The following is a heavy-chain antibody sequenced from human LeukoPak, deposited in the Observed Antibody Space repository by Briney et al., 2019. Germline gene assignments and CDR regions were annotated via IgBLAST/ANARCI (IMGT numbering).Heavy chain of an antibody. V-gene: IGHV4-34*01. CDR2: INHSGGT. CDR3: ASFKQIIVVVPAANRVGWFDP. Sequence: SETLSLTCAVYGGSFSDYYWSWIRQPPGKGLEWIGEINHSGGTNYNPSLKSRVSISVDTSKNQFSLKLSSVTAADTAVYYCASFKQIIVVVPAANRVGWFDPWGQGTLVTVSS. D-gene: IGHD2-2*01. J-gene: IGHJ5*02. CDR1: GGSFSDYY.